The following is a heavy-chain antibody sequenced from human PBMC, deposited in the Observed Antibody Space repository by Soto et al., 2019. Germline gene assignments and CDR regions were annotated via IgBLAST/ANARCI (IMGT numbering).Heavy chain of an antibody. CDR2: LYYGRSA. CDR1: GDSISSYY. J-gene: IGHJ4*02. CDR3: ALRSMAVVPEY. D-gene: IGHD3-22*01. Sequence: QVQLQESGPGLVKPSETLSLTCAVSGDSISSYYCMWIRQPPGKGLESTGYLYYGRSANYNPSLKSRVTLSVDTSTNQCSLTLSSMTAADTAVYSCALRSMAVVPEYWGQGTLVTVSS. V-gene: IGHV4-59*01.